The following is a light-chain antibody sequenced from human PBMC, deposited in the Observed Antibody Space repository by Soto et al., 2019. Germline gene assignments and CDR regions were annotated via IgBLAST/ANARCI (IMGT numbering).Light chain of an antibody. J-gene: IGKJ4*01. CDR1: QSVSSN. CDR3: QQYNNWPPLT. Sequence: IVMTQSPATLSVSPGERATLFCRASQSVSSNLAWYQQRPGQAPRLLIVGAYTRATGIPARFSGSGSGTEFTLTSSSLQSEDSAVYFCQQYNNWPPLTFGGGTKVEIK. CDR2: GAY. V-gene: IGKV3D-15*01.